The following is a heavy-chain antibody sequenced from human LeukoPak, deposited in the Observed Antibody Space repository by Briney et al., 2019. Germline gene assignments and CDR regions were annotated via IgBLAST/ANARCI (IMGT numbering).Heavy chain of an antibody. V-gene: IGHV3-74*01. CDR2: VDSGGSST. CDR3: AKDGDQWLPTYYFDY. J-gene: IGHJ4*02. CDR1: GFTFSAYW. D-gene: IGHD6-19*01. Sequence: GGSLRLSCAASGFTFSAYWMHWVRQAPGKGLVWVSRVDSGGSSTSYADSVKGRFTISRDNAKNTLYLQMNSLRAEDTAVYYCAKDGDQWLPTYYFDYWGQGTLVTVSS.